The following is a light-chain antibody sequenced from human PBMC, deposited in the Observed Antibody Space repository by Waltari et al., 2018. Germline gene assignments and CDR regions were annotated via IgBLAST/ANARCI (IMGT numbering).Light chain of an antibody. J-gene: IGLJ2*01. Sequence: QSVLTQPPSVSGAPGPRVTISCTGSSSNIGVGFAVPWYQQLPGKAPKLLIYGNINRPSGVPDRFAGSKSGTSASLAISGLQAEDEADYYCQSYDNSLSVIFGGGTKLTVL. V-gene: IGLV1-40*01. CDR1: SSNIGVGFA. CDR3: QSYDNSLSVI. CDR2: GNI.